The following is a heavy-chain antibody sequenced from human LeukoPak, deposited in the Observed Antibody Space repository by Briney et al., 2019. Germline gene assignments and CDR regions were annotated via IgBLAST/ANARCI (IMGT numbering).Heavy chain of an antibody. D-gene: IGHD2-21*02. Sequence: GRSLRLSCAASGFTFDDYAMHWVRQAPGKGLEWVSGISWNSGSIGYADSVKGRFTISRDNAKNSLYLQLNSLRAEDTAVYYCARGFQRGDSPVWGQGTLVTVSS. CDR3: ARGFQRGDSPV. CDR2: ISWNSGSI. V-gene: IGHV3-9*01. J-gene: IGHJ4*02. CDR1: GFTFDDYA.